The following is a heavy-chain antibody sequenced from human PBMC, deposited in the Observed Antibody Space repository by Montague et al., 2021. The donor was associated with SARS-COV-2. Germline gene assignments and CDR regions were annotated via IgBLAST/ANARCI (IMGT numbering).Heavy chain of an antibody. D-gene: IGHD3-3*01. J-gene: IGHJ6*03. CDR3: ARDYRYYDFWSGYSKGQNYYYYYYMDV. Sequence: SLSLSCAASGFTFSSYAMHWVRQAPGKGLEWVAVISYDGSNKYYADSVEGRFTISRDNSKNTLYLQMNSLRAEDTAVYYCARDYRYYDFWSGYSKGQNYYYYYYMDVWGKGTTVTVSS. V-gene: IGHV3-30*04. CDR2: ISYDGSNK. CDR1: GFTFSSYA.